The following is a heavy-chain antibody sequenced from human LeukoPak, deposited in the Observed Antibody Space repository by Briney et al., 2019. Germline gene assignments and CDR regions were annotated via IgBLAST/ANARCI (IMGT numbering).Heavy chain of an antibody. V-gene: IGHV3-53*01. Sequence: GGSLRLSCAASGFTVSSNYMSWVRQAPGKGLEWVSVIYSGGSTYYADSVKGRFTISRDNSKNTLYLQMNSLRAEDTAVYYCARDRPNGGMQRGYAFDIWGQGTMVTVSS. CDR2: IYSGGST. D-gene: IGHD4-23*01. CDR3: ARDRPNGGMQRGYAFDI. J-gene: IGHJ3*02. CDR1: GFTVSSNY.